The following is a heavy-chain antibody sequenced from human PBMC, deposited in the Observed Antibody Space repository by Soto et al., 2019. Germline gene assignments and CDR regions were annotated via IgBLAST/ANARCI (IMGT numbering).Heavy chain of an antibody. D-gene: IGHD3-3*01. CDR3: ARWSYLDY. V-gene: IGHV3-23*01. CDR2: ISGSDGKT. J-gene: IGHJ4*02. CDR1: RFSFGSYA. Sequence: PAGSLRLSCAASRFSFGSYALSWVRQAPGKGPEWVSTISGSDGKTFYADSVKGRFSISRDTSQNTLYLQMNSLRADDTAIYYCARWSYLDYWGQGTRVTVSS.